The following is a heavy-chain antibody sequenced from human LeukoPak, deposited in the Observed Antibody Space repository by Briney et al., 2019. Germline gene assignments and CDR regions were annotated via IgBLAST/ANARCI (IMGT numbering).Heavy chain of an antibody. J-gene: IGHJ4*02. V-gene: IGHV1-69*05. CDR3: ARTAYYYDSSGYSDY. CDR1: GGTFSSYA. Sequence: GASVKVSCKASGGTFSSYAISWVRQATGQGLEWMGGIIPIFGTANYAQKLQGRVTITTDESTSTAYMELSSLRSEDTAVYYCARTAYYYDSSGYSDYWGQGTLVTVSS. CDR2: IIPIFGTA. D-gene: IGHD3-22*01.